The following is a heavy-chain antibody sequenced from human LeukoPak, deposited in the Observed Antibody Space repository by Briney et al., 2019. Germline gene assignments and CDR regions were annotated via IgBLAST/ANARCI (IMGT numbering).Heavy chain of an antibody. CDR3: ARARLYYYDSSNPKAPYWYFDL. Sequence: GGSLRLSCAASGFTFSSYDMHWVRHATGKGLEWVPAIGTAGDTYYPGSVKGRFTISRENAKNSLYLQMNSLRAGDTAVYYCARARLYYYDSSNPKAPYWYFDLWGRGTLVTVSS. J-gene: IGHJ2*01. V-gene: IGHV3-13*01. CDR2: IGTAGDT. D-gene: IGHD3-22*01. CDR1: GFTFSSYD.